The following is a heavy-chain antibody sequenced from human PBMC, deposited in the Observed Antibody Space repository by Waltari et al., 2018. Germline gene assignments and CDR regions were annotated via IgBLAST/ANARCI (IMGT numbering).Heavy chain of an antibody. V-gene: IGHV4-34*01. J-gene: IGHJ4*02. CDR2: ITHSGST. D-gene: IGHD2-15*01. CDR3: ARAGDCSGGSCYSGKVDY. CDR1: GGSFSGYY. Sequence: QVQLQQWGAGLLKPSETLSLTCAVYGGSFSGYYWSWIRQPPGKGLEWIGEITHSGSTNYNPSLKSRVSMSVDTSKNQFSLKLRSVTAADTAVYYCARAGDCSGGSCYSGKVDYWGQGTLVTVSS.